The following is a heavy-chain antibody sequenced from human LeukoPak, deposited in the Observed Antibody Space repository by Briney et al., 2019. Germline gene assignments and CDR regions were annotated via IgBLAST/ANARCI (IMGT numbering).Heavy chain of an antibody. CDR3: XXFGGVIAIPY. Sequence: GGSLRLSCAASGFTFSSYAMSWVRQAPGKGLEWVSAISGSGGSTYYADSVKGRFTISRDNSKNTLYLQMNSLRAEDTAVYYCXXFGGVIAIPYWGQGTLVTVSS. V-gene: IGHV3-23*01. CDR2: ISGSGGST. J-gene: IGHJ4*02. CDR1: GFTFSSYA. D-gene: IGHD3-16*02.